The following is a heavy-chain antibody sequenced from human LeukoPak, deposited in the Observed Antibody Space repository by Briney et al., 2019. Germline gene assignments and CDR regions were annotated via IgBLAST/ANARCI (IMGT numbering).Heavy chain of an antibody. V-gene: IGHV3-48*04. CDR3: ARPRKFQYYGGGYDFGY. J-gene: IGHJ4*02. CDR1: GFTFSSYA. Sequence: GGSLRLSCAASGFTFSSYAMSWVRQAPGKGLEWVSYISSSGSTIYYADSVKGRFTISRDNAKNSLYLQMNSLRAEDTAVYYCARPRKFQYYGGGYDFGYWGQGTLVTVSS. D-gene: IGHD5-12*01. CDR2: ISSSGSTI.